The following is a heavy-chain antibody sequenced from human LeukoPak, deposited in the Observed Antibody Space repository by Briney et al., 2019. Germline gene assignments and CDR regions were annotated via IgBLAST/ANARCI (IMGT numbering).Heavy chain of an antibody. CDR1: GGSFSGYY. D-gene: IGHD7-27*01. CDR3: ARDPSLGSYFDY. CDR2: MYTSGST. Sequence: SETLSLTCAVYGGSFSGYYWSWIRQPAGKGLEWIGRMYTSGSTNYNPSLKSRVTMSLDTSKNQFSLKLSSMTAADTAVYFCARDPSLGSYFDYWGQGTLVTVSS. J-gene: IGHJ4*02. V-gene: IGHV4-4*07.